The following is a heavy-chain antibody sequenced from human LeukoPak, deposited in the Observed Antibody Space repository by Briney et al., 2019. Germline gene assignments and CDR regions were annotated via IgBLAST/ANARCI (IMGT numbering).Heavy chain of an antibody. CDR1: GFTFSSYA. CDR3: ASDVQVYYDSSGYYYSVDY. V-gene: IGHV3-30-3*01. Sequence: PGGSLRLSCAASGFTFSSYAMHWVRQAPGKGLEWVAVISNDGSNKYYADSVKGRFTISRDNSKNTLYLQMNSLRAEDTAVYYCASDVQVYYDSSGYYYSVDYWGQGTLVTVSS. D-gene: IGHD3-22*01. J-gene: IGHJ4*02. CDR2: ISNDGSNK.